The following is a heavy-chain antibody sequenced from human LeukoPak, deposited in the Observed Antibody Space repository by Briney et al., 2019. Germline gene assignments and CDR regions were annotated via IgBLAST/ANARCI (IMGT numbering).Heavy chain of an antibody. J-gene: IGHJ6*03. CDR3: ARGYYGSGSRCHMDV. CDR2: INHSGST. D-gene: IGHD3-10*01. V-gene: IGHV4-34*01. Sequence: SETLSLTCAVYVGSFSGYYWSWIRQPPGKGLEWIGEINHSGSTNYNSSLKSRVTISVDTSKNQFSLKLSSVTAADTAVYYCARGYYGSGSRCHMDVWGKGNTITVS. CDR1: VGSFSGYY.